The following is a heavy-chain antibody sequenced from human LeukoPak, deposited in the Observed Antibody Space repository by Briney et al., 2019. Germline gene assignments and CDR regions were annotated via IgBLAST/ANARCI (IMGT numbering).Heavy chain of an antibody. CDR3: TTGESMVGSTIHIRWAD. CDR2: IKSKTAGGTI. J-gene: IGHJ4*02. CDR1: GFTFSNAW. D-gene: IGHD1-26*01. V-gene: IGHV3-15*01. Sequence: GGSLRLSCAASGFTFSNAWMTWVRQAPGKGLEWVGRIKSKTAGGTIDYAAPVKGRFTISRDDSKNTLYPQMNSLKTEDTAVYYCTTGESMVGSTIHIRWADWGQGTLVTVSS.